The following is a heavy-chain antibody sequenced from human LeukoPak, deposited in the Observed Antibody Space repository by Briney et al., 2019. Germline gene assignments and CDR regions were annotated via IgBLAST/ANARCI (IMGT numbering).Heavy chain of an antibody. CDR2: IYYSGST. D-gene: IGHD4-23*01. Sequence: PSETLSLTCTVSGGSIYNYYWNWIRQPPGKGLEWIGYIYYSGSTNYNPSLKSRVTISVDTSKNQFSLKLSSVTAADTAVYYCASIPSTSLYGGNALYYFDYWGQGTLVTVSS. J-gene: IGHJ4*02. V-gene: IGHV4-59*01. CDR3: ASIPSTSLYGGNALYYFDY. CDR1: GGSIYNYY.